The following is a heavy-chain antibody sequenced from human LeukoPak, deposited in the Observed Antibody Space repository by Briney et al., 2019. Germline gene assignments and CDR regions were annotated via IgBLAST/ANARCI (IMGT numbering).Heavy chain of an antibody. CDR1: GSSISTYH. J-gene: IGHJ5*02. D-gene: IGHD4-17*01. Sequence: SETLSLTCSVSGSSISTYHWGWIRQPPGKGLEWIGSIYYSGSTSYNPSLQSRVTISVDTAKNQFSLKLSSVTAADTAVYYCARATVTMDWFDPWGQGTLVTVSS. CDR3: ARATVTMDWFDP. V-gene: IGHV4-39*01. CDR2: IYYSGST.